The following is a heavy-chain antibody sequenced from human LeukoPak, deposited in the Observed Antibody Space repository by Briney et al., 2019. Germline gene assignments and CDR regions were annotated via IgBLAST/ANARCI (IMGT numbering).Heavy chain of an antibody. D-gene: IGHD3-22*01. J-gene: IGHJ4*02. CDR1: GFTLSSYS. V-gene: IGHV3-48*04. CDR2: ISSSGSTI. CDR3: ARVYDSSGYPMGY. Sequence: GGSLRLSCAASGFTLSSYSMSWIRQAPGKGLEWVSYISSSGSTIYYADSVKGRFTISRDNAKNSLYLQMNSLRAEDTAVYYCARVYDSSGYPMGYWGQGTLVTVSS.